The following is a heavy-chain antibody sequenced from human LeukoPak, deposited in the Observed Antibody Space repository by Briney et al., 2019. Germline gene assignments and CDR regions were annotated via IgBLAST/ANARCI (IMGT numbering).Heavy chain of an antibody. D-gene: IGHD1-14*01. J-gene: IGHJ2*01. Sequence: SQTLSLACTVSGGSISSGGYYWSWIRQHPGKGLEWIGYIYYSGSTYYNPSLKSRVTISVDTSKNQFSLKLSSVTAADTAVYYCARDRKDWYFDLWGRGTLVTVSP. V-gene: IGHV4-31*03. CDR2: IYYSGST. CDR3: ARDRKDWYFDL. CDR1: GGSISSGGYY.